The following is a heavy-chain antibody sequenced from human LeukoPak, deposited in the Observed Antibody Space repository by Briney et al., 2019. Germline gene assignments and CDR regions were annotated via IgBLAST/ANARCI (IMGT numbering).Heavy chain of an antibody. Sequence: GGSLRLSCAASGFSFSNAWMSWVRQAPGKGLEWVGRIKSKTDGGTTDYAAPVKGRFTISRDDSKNTLYLQTNSLKTEDTAVYYCTTVSPATFSSFDYWGQGTLVTVSS. CDR2: IKSKTDGGTT. V-gene: IGHV3-15*01. J-gene: IGHJ4*02. D-gene: IGHD2/OR15-2a*01. CDR1: GFSFSNAW. CDR3: TTVSPATFSSFDY.